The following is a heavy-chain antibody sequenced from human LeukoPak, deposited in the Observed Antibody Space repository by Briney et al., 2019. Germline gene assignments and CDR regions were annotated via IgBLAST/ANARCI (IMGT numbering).Heavy chain of an antibody. Sequence: GGSLRLSCAASGFTFSSYAMSWVRQAPGKGLEWVSAISGSGGSTYYADSVKGRFTISRDNSKNTLYLQMNSLRAEDTAVYYCAKGYYCDTSGYLNFDYWGQGTLVTVSS. D-gene: IGHD3-22*01. CDR1: GFTFSSYA. V-gene: IGHV3-23*01. CDR2: ISGSGGST. J-gene: IGHJ4*02. CDR3: AKGYYCDTSGYLNFDY.